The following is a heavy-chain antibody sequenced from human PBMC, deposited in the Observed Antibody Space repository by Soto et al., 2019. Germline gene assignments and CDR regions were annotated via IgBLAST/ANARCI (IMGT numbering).Heavy chain of an antibody. CDR2: ITSSSNYI. Sequence: GGSLRLSCAASGFTFSTYTMNWVRQAPGKGLEWVSSITSSSNYIYYADSLKGRFTVSRDNAKNSLFLQMNSLRAEDTAVYYCARGRYSSGWSNDYWGQGTLVTVSS. J-gene: IGHJ4*02. CDR1: GFTFSTYT. CDR3: ARGRYSSGWSNDY. D-gene: IGHD6-13*01. V-gene: IGHV3-21*01.